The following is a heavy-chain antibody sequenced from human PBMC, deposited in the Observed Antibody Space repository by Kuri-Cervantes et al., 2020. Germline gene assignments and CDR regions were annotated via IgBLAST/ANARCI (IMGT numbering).Heavy chain of an antibody. Sequence: LRLSCAVSGGSISSGGYSWSWIRQPPGKGLEWIGEINHSGSTNYNPSLKSRVTISVDTSKNQFSLKLSSVTAADTAVYYCAASYYYGSGSYLVSNYWGQGTLVTVSS. J-gene: IGHJ4*02. CDR2: INHSGST. CDR3: AASYYYGSGSYLVSNY. CDR1: GGSISSGGYS. D-gene: IGHD3-10*01. V-gene: IGHV4-30-2*01.